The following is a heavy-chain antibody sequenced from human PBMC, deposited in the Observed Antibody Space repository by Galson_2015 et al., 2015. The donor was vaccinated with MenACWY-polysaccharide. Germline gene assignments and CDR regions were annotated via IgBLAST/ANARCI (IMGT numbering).Heavy chain of an antibody. Sequence: SLRLSCAASGFTFSWYWMSWVRQAPGKGLEWVANIKPDGSEKYYVDSVKGRFTIDRDNAKNSLYVRMNSLRVDDTAVYYCARPNCSISSCQTNRFDYWGQGALVSVSS. V-gene: IGHV3-7*01. CDR1: GFTFSWYW. D-gene: IGHD2-15*01. J-gene: IGHJ4*02. CDR2: IKPDGSEK. CDR3: ARPNCSISSCQTNRFDY.